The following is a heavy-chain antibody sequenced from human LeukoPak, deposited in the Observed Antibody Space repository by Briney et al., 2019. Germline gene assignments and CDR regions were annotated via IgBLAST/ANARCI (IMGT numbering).Heavy chain of an antibody. J-gene: IGHJ4*02. CDR1: GGSISSGGYY. Sequence: PSQTLSLTCTVSGGSISSGGYYWSWIRQPPGKGLERIGYIYHSGSTNYNPSLKSRVTISVDTSKNQFSLKLSSVTAADTAVYYCARSPKYDSSGLLDYWGQGTLVTVSS. D-gene: IGHD3-22*01. CDR3: ARSPKYDSSGLLDY. CDR2: IYHSGST. V-gene: IGHV4-30-2*02.